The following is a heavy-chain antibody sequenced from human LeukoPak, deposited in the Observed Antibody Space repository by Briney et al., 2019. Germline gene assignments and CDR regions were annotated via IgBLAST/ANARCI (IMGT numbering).Heavy chain of an antibody. J-gene: IGHJ4*02. Sequence: GGSLRLSCAASGFIFSKYTMSWVRQAPGKGLEWVSAIGGSGGKTFYAESVKGRFTISRDNSKNTLYLQMNSLRAEDTAVYYCAKAAYGSESYYDPFDYWGQGTLVTVSS. CDR3: AKAAYGSESYYDPFDY. CDR1: GFIFSKYT. V-gene: IGHV3-23*01. CDR2: IGGSGGKT. D-gene: IGHD3-10*01.